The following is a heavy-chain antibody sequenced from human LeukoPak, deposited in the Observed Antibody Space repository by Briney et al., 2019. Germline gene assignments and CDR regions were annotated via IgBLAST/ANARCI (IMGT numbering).Heavy chain of an antibody. D-gene: IGHD3-22*01. J-gene: IGHJ3*02. CDR2: IYYSGST. Sequence: SETLSPTCTVSGGSISSSSYYWGWIRQPPGKGLEWIGSIYYSGSTYYNPSLKSRVTISVDTSKNQFSPKLSSVTAADTAVYYCARRSEYYYDSSGYYLDAFDIWGQGTMVTVSS. CDR1: GGSISSSSYY. CDR3: ARRSEYYYDSSGYYLDAFDI. V-gene: IGHV4-39*01.